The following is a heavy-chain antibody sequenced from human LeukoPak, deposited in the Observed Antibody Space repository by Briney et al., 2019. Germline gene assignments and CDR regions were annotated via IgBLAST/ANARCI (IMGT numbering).Heavy chain of an antibody. J-gene: IGHJ5*02. V-gene: IGHV3-66*01. CDR2: IYSGGST. Sequence: GGSLRLSCAASEFSVGSNYMTWVRQAPGKGLEWVSLIYSGGSTYYADSVKGRFTISRDNSKNTLYLQMNSLRAEDTAVYYCARAYYDFWSGYNWFDPWGQGTLVTVSS. CDR1: EFSVGSNY. D-gene: IGHD3-3*01. CDR3: ARAYYDFWSGYNWFDP.